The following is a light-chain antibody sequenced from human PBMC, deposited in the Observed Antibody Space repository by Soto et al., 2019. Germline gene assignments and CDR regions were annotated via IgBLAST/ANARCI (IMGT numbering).Light chain of an antibody. Sequence: EIMMTQSPATLSVSPGERATLSCRASQSVSSXLTXYQQKPGQAPRLLIYGASTRATGIPARFSGSGSGTEFTLTISSLQSEDFAVYYCQQYNNWPPITFGQGTRLEIK. J-gene: IGKJ5*01. CDR3: QQYNNWPPIT. CDR2: GAS. CDR1: QSVSSX. V-gene: IGKV3-15*01.